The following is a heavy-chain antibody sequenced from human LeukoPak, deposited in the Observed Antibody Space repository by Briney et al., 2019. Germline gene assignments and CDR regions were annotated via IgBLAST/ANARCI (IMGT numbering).Heavy chain of an antibody. J-gene: IGHJ4*02. CDR3: TRAGQGSVLDY. D-gene: IGHD2-15*01. CDR2: IWYDGSNK. CDR1: GFTFRSFG. V-gene: IGHV3-33*01. Sequence: GGSLRLSCAASGFTFRSFGFHWVRQAPGKGLGWVAVIWYDGSNKYYADSVKGRFTFSRDNSKNTVYLEMNSLRAEDTAVYYCTRAGQGSVLDYWGQGTLVTVSS.